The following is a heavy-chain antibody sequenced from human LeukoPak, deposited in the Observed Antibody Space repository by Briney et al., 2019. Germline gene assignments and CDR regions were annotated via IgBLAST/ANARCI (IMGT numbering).Heavy chain of an antibody. Sequence: GGSLRLSCAASGFTFSSYWTSWVRQAPGKGLEWVANIKQDGSEKYYVDSVKGRFTISRDNAKNSLYLQMNSLRAEDTAVYYCARDHYPLDAFDIWGQGTMVTVSS. CDR3: ARDHYPLDAFDI. CDR1: GFTFSSYW. V-gene: IGHV3-7*01. J-gene: IGHJ3*02. CDR2: IKQDGSEK. D-gene: IGHD3-10*01.